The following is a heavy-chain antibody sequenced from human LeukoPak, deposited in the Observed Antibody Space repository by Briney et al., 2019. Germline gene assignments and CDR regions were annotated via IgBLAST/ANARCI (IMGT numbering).Heavy chain of an antibody. CDR3: AKERGVYPYYYYYMDV. CDR2: IRYDGSNK. Sequence: GGSLRLSCAASGFTFTTYGMHWVRQAPGKGLEWVAFIRYDGSNKYYADSVKGRFTISRDNSKNTLYLQMNSLRAEDTAVYYCAKERGVYPYYYYYMDVWGKGTTVTISS. J-gene: IGHJ6*03. CDR1: GFTFTTYG. D-gene: IGHD3-10*01. V-gene: IGHV3-30*02.